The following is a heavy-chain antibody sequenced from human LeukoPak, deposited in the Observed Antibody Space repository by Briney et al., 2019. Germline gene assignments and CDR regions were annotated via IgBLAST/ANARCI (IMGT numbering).Heavy chain of an antibody. D-gene: IGHD6-6*01. Sequence: ASVKLSCKASGGTFSSYAINWVRQAPGQGLEWMGGIIPFFGTPKYAQKFQGRVTITTDESTSTAYRDLSSLRSEDTAVYYCATVGYSSSSSTHWGQGTLVTVSS. V-gene: IGHV1-69*05. CDR1: GGTFSSYA. CDR2: IIPFFGTP. CDR3: ATVGYSSSSSTH. J-gene: IGHJ4*02.